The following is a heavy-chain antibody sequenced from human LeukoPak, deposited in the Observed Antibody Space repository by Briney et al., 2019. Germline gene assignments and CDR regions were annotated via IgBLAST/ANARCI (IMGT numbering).Heavy chain of an antibody. J-gene: IGHJ4*02. D-gene: IGHD2-15*01. CDR1: GFTFSSYG. CDR2: ISYDGSNK. CDR3: AKDQYCSGGSCYSPPGY. Sequence: PGGSLRLSSAASGFTFSSYGMHWVRQAPGKGLEWVAVISYDGSNKYYADSVKGRFTISRDNSKNTLYLQMNSLRAEDTAVYYCAKDQYCSGGSCYSPPGYWGQGTLVTVSS. V-gene: IGHV3-30*18.